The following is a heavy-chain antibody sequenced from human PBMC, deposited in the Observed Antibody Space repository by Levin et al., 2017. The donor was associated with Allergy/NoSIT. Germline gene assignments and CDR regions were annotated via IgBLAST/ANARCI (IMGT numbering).Heavy chain of an antibody. D-gene: IGHD5-24*01. V-gene: IGHV3-9*01. CDR3: AKSRWALAPLFDY. CDR2: ISWNSGSI. CDR1: GFTFDDYA. J-gene: IGHJ4*02. Sequence: GGSLRLSCAASGFTFDDYAMHWVRQAPGKGLEWVSGISWNSGSIGYADSVKGRFTISRDNAKNSLYLQMNSLRAEDTALYYCAKSRWALAPLFDYWGQGTLVTVSS.